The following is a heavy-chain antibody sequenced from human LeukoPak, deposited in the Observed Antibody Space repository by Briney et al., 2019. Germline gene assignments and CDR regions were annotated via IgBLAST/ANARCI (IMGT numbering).Heavy chain of an antibody. J-gene: IGHJ6*02. CDR3: ASDSSSPVAGYYYGMDV. CDR1: GYTFTSCG. V-gene: IGHV1-18*01. D-gene: IGHD6-13*01. CDR2: ISAYNGNT. Sequence: ASMKVSCKASGYTFTSCGISWVRQAPGQGLEWMGWISAYNGNTNYAQKLQGRVTMTTDTSTSTAYMELRSLRSDDTAMYYCASDSSSPVAGYYYGMDVWGQGTTVTVSS.